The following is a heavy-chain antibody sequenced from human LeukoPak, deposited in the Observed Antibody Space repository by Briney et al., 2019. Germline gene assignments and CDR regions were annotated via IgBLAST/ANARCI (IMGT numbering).Heavy chain of an antibody. D-gene: IGHD4-23*01. CDR3: ARRRWAGNYFDY. CDR1: GGSISSYY. CDR2: IYYSGST. J-gene: IGHJ4*02. Sequence: SETLPLTCTVSGGSISSYYWSRIRQPPGKGLEWIGYIYYSGSTNYNPSLKSRVTISVDTSKNQFSLKLSSVTAADTAVYYCARRRWAGNYFDYWGQGTLVTVSS. V-gene: IGHV4-59*08.